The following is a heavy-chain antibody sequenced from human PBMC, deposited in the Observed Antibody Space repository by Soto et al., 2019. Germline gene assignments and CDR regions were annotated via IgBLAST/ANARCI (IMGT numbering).Heavy chain of an antibody. CDR1: GGSISSGHNY. CDR2: MYYSGKT. V-gene: IGHV4-30-4*01. D-gene: IGHD3-10*01. Sequence: SETLSLTCTVSGGSISSGHNYWSWIRQPPGKGLEWIGYMYYSGKTYYNPSLRGRLTVSVDTSKNQFSLKLSSVTAADTAVYYCARDRGYYFDYWGQGTLVTVPQ. J-gene: IGHJ4*02. CDR3: ARDRGYYFDY.